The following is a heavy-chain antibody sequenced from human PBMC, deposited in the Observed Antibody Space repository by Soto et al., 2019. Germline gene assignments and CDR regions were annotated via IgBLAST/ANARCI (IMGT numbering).Heavy chain of an antibody. CDR1: GFTFSSYD. V-gene: IGHV3-13*04. Sequence: EVQLVESGGGLVQPGGSLRLSCAASGFTFSSYDMHWVRQATGKGLEWVSAIGTAGDTYYPGSVKGRFTISRENAKTSLYRQMSGLRAGDTAVYYCARGRRRGPYYFDYWGQGTLVTVSS. CDR2: IGTAGDT. J-gene: IGHJ4*02. CDR3: ARGRRRGPYYFDY.